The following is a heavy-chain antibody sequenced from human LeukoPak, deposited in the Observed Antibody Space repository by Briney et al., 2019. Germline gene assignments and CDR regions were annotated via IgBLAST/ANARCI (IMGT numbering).Heavy chain of an antibody. CDR2: IYYSGST. V-gene: IGHV4-61*08. Sequence: SETLSLTCTVSGGSISSGGYYWSWIRQPPGKGLEWIGYIYYSGSTNYNPSLKSRVTISVDTSKNQFSLKLSSVTAADTAVYYCARDALLAFDIWGQGTMVTVSS. CDR3: ARDALLAFDI. CDR1: GGSISSGGYY. J-gene: IGHJ3*02.